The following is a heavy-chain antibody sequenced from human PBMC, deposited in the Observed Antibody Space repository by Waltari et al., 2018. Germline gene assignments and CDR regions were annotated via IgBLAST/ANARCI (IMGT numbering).Heavy chain of an antibody. CDR3: AKDVGSSGWGLLGY. CDR2: IYSSGST. Sequence: EVQLVESGGGLVQPGGSLRLSCAASGITVGNNYMSWVRQAPGKGLELISLIYSSGSTYYADSVKGRFTISRDNSKNTLYLQMNSLRAEDTAVYYCAKDVGSSGWGLLGYWGQGTLVTVSS. CDR1: GITVGNNY. J-gene: IGHJ4*02. V-gene: IGHV3-66*02. D-gene: IGHD6-19*01.